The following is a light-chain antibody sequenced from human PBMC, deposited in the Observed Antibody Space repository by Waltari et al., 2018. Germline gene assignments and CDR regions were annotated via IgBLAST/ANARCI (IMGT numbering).Light chain of an antibody. J-gene: IGLJ3*02. CDR3: QSYDTNNRV. Sequence: NFMLTQPPPVSGSPGDSVPIPCTRSSGRLDRQYVQWYQQRPGSAPTTVIYEDKQRPFGVPDRFSGSIDSSSNSASLTISGLKTEDEAEYYCQSYDTNNRVFGGGTMLTVL. CDR1: SGRLDRQY. V-gene: IGLV6-57*04. CDR2: EDK.